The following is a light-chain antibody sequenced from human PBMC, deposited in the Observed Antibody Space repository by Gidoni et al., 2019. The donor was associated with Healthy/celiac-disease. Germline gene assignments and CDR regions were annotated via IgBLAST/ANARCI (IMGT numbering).Light chain of an antibody. Sequence: DIQMTQSPSTLSASVGDRVTITCRASQSISSWLAWYQQKPGKAPKLLIYDASSLESGVPSRFSGSGSGTEFTLTISSLQPDDFATYYCQQYNSYSLFGGXTKVEIK. J-gene: IGKJ4*01. V-gene: IGKV1-5*01. CDR1: QSISSW. CDR2: DAS. CDR3: QQYNSYSL.